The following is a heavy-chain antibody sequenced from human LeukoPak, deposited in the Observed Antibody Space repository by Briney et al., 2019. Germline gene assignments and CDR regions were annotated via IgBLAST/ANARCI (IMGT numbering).Heavy chain of an antibody. V-gene: IGHV3-30*18. J-gene: IGHJ4*02. D-gene: IGHD2-21*01. CDR3: AKGAIYYFDH. CDR1: GFTFSSYG. CDR2: ISYDGSNK. Sequence: GGSLRLSCAASGFTFSSYGMHWVRQAPGKGLEWVAVISYDGSNKYYADSVKGRFTISRDNSKNTLYLQMNSLRAEDTAVYYCAKGAIYYFDHWGQGTLVTVSS.